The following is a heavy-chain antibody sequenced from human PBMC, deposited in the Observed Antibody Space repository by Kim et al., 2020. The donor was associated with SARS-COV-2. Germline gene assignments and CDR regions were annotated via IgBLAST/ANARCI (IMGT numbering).Heavy chain of an antibody. J-gene: IGHJ4*02. CDR2: IHHSGTT. CDR3: ARVGCSGGFCFDY. CDR1: GVSVSDYY. D-gene: IGHD2-15*01. Sequence: SETLSLTCTVSGVSVSDYYWSWIRQPPGKGLEWIAYIHHSGTTNYNPSLRSRVTISIDTSQNQFSVKLNSVTAADTAVFYCARVGCSGGFCFDYWGQGTLVTVSS. V-gene: IGHV4-59*02.